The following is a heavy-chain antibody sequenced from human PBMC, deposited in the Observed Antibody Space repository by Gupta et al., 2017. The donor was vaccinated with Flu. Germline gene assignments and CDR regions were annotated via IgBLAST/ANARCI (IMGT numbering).Heavy chain of an antibody. D-gene: IGHD2-2*01. J-gene: IGHJ6*03. CDR3: VKDAYSSIYYYYMDV. V-gene: IGHV3-9*01. Sequence: EGQLAESAGRLEQRGRSLRLSCTASGFHIDAYGMHWVRQAQGKGLEWVACINWNSGDLGYADSVKGRFTISRDNARNALYLDMNSLRLEDTASYYCVKDAYSSIYYYYMDVWGRGTTVTVSS. CDR1: GFHIDAYG. CDR2: INWNSGDL.